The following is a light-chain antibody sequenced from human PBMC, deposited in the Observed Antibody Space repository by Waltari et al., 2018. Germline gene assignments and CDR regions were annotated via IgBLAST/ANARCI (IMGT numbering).Light chain of an antibody. Sequence: QSVLTQPPSASGPPGHRLTIACSGRSPNIGSNYVSSDQPLPGTAPKLLSYRSNQRPSGDPDRFSCSKSGTSASLAISGLRSEDEADYYCAAWDDNLSGGVFGGGTKLTVL. V-gene: IGLV1-47*01. CDR3: AAWDDNLSGGV. CDR2: RSN. J-gene: IGLJ3*02. CDR1: SPNIGSNY.